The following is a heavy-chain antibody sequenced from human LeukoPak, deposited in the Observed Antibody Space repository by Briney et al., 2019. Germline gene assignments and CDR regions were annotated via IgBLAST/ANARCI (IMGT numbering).Heavy chain of an antibody. CDR3: TRRTPAAPYGMDV. V-gene: IGHV3-73*01. CDR2: IRSKANSYAT. CDR1: GFTFSGSA. Sequence: GGSLRLSCAASGFTFSGSAMHWGRQASGKGLEWVGRIRSKANSYATAYAASVKGRFTISRDDSKNTAYLQMNSLKTEDTAVYYCTRRTPAAPYGMDVWGQGTTVTVSS. J-gene: IGHJ6*02. D-gene: IGHD2-2*01.